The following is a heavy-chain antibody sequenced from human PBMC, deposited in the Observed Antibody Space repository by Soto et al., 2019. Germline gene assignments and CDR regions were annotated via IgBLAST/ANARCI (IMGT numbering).Heavy chain of an antibody. Sequence: ASVTVSCKASGYPFPSYGISWVRQAPGQGLEWMGWISAYNGNTNYAQKLQGRVTMTTGTSTSTAYMELRRLRSDDTAVYYCARTNGITIFGVVTPHYYYYGMDVWGQGTTVTVSS. CDR3: ARTNGITIFGVVTPHYYYYGMDV. D-gene: IGHD3-3*01. V-gene: IGHV1-18*01. CDR1: GYPFPSYG. J-gene: IGHJ6*02. CDR2: ISAYNGNT.